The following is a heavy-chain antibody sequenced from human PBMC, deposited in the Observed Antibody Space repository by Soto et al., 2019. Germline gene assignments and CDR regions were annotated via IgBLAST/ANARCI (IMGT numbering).Heavy chain of an antibody. Sequence: KESGPTLVKPTQTLTLTCTFSGFSLSVSEVGVGWIRQPPGKALEWLALIYWDDDKRYSPSLRSRLTITKDTSNNQVVLTMTNMDPVDTATYYCGHTDYAGVGANYGMDVWGQGLTVTVSS. D-gene: IGHD4-17*01. J-gene: IGHJ6*02. CDR2: IYWDDDK. CDR3: GHTDYAGVGANYGMDV. V-gene: IGHV2-5*02. CDR1: GFSLSVSEVG.